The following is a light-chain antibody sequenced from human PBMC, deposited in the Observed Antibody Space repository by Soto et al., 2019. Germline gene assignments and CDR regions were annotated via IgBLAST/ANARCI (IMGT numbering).Light chain of an antibody. CDR3: NSYTSSATVV. V-gene: IGLV2-14*03. Sequence: QSALTQPASVSGSPGQSITISCTGTSSDVGGYSYVSWYQHNPGKAPKLMIYDVSNQPSGVSNRFSGSKSGSTASLTISGLQAEDEADYYCNSYTSSATVVFGGGTKVTVL. CDR2: DVS. J-gene: IGLJ2*01. CDR1: SSDVGGYSY.